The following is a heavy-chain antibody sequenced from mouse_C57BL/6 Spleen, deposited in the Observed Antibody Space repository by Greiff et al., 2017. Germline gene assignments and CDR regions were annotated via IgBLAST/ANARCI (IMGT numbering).Heavy chain of an antibody. D-gene: IGHD2-4*01. V-gene: IGHV1-80*01. J-gene: IGHJ3*01. CDR1: GYAFSSYW. CDR2: IYPGDGDT. Sequence: VQLQQSGAELVKPGASVKISCKASGYAFSSYWMHWVQPRPGKGLEWLGQIYPGDGDTNYTGKFKGRATLTSDKSSSTAYLPRSSLAAEDSAVYFCARGGDYLFAYWGQGTLVTVSA. CDR3: ARGGDYLFAY.